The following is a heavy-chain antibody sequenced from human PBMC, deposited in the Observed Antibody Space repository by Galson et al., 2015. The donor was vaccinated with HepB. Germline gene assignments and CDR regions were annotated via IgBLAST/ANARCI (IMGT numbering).Heavy chain of an antibody. D-gene: IGHD1-26*01. V-gene: IGHV1-24*01. J-gene: IGHJ4*02. CDR1: GDTLTNFS. CDR2: FDPEDGGT. CDR3: ASGGPGWELLY. Sequence: SVKVSCKVSGDTLTNFSMHWVRQAPGKGLEWMGVFDPEDGGTIYAQIFQGRVTMTGDTAADTAYMQLSSLRPEDTAVYYCASGGPGWELLYWGQGTLASVSA.